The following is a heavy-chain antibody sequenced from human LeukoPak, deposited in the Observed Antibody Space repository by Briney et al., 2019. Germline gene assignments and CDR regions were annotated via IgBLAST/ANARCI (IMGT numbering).Heavy chain of an antibody. CDR1: GFTVSSNY. CDR3: ATGYSSGWYDY. V-gene: IGHV3-53*04. CDR2: IYNGGST. Sequence: GGTLGLSCAASGFTVSSNYISWVRQAPGKGLEGVSVIYNGGSTYYADSVKGRFTISRHNSKNTLYLQMNSLRAEDTAVYYCATGYSSGWYDYWGQGTLVTVSS. D-gene: IGHD6-19*01. J-gene: IGHJ4*02.